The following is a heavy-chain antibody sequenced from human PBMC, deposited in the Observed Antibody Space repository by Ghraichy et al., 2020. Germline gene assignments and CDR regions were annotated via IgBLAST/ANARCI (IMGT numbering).Heavy chain of an antibody. D-gene: IGHD6-6*01. Sequence: SETLSLTCTVSGGSISSSSYYWGWIRQPPGKGLEWIGSIYYSGSTYYNPSLKSRVTISVDTSKNQFSLKLSSVTAADTAVYYCARLQLQFDYWGQGTLVTVSS. J-gene: IGHJ4*02. CDR3: ARLQLQFDY. CDR1: GGSISSSSYY. V-gene: IGHV4-39*01. CDR2: IYYSGST.